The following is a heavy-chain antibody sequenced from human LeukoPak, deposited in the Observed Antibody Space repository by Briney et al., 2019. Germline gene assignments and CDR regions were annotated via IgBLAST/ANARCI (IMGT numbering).Heavy chain of an antibody. Sequence: SETLSLTCGVSGLPLSNGFSWGWIRQPPGKGLEWIGSISQTENSYNNPSLKSRVTISVDTSKNQFSLKLSSVTAADTAVYYCARFDYVWGNGNHGMDAFDVWGQGTMVTVSS. CDR3: ARFDYVWGNGNHGMDAFDV. CDR1: GLPLSNGFS. CDR2: ISQTENS. J-gene: IGHJ3*01. V-gene: IGHV4-38-2*01. D-gene: IGHD3-16*01.